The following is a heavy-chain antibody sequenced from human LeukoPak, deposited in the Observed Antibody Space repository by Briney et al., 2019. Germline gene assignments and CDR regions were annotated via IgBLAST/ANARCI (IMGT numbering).Heavy chain of an antibody. V-gene: IGHV1-2*02. CDR2: ISPTSGET. CDR1: GYTFTGYH. Sequence: ASVKVSCKASGYTFTGYHKHWVRQAPGQGLEWMGWISPTSGETDYAQKFKGRVTMTRDPSINTAYVELGRLRPDDTAVYYCARTLEWLAPRDAFDFWGQGTMITVSS. J-gene: IGHJ3*01. D-gene: IGHD6-19*01. CDR3: ARTLEWLAPRDAFDF.